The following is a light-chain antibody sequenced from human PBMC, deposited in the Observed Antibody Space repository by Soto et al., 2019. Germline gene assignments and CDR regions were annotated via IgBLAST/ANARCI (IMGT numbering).Light chain of an antibody. CDR2: DVS. J-gene: IGKJ1*01. CDR1: QSISSW. CDR3: QQYTNYPRT. V-gene: IGKV1-5*01. Sequence: DIQMTQSPPTLSASVGDRVTITCRASQSISSWLAWYQQRPGKAPNLLIYDVSSLESGVPSRFSGSGSGKEFTLTIRSVQPDDFATYYYQQYTNYPRTFGQGTKVEIK.